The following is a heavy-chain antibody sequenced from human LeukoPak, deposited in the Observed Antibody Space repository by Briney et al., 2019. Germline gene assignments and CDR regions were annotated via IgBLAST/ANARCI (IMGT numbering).Heavy chain of an antibody. J-gene: IGHJ4*02. CDR1: GGSFGGYY. Sequence: PSETLSLTCAVYGGSFGGYYWSWIRQPPGKGLEWIGEINHSGSTNYNPSLKSRVTISVDTSKNQFSLKLGSVTAADTAVYYCARGRYSSGWYSYYFDYWGQGTLVTVSS. CDR3: ARGRYSSGWYSYYFDY. D-gene: IGHD6-19*01. CDR2: INHSGST. V-gene: IGHV4-34*01.